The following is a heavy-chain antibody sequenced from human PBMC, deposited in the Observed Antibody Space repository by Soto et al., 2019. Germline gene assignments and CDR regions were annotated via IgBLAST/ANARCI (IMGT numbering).Heavy chain of an antibody. D-gene: IGHD1-26*01. Sequence: SVRGRFPISRDNSKNTVYLQMNILRAEDTAVYYCARFATSWLAGFDYWGQGTLVTVSS. V-gene: IGHV3-53*01. J-gene: IGHJ4*02. CDR3: ARFATSWLAGFDY.